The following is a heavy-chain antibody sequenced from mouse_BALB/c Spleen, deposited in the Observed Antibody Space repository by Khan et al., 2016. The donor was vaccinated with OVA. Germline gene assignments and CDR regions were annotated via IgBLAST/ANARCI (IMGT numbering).Heavy chain of an antibody. V-gene: IGHV5-6*01. CDR3: ASHLTGSFAY. D-gene: IGHD4-1*01. Sequence: EVELVESGGDLVKPGGSLRLSCAASGFTFSAYGMAWVRQAPDKRLEWVATINSDGGYTYYPDTVKGRFTISRNNAENTLSLQISRLKSEDTAIYYCASHLTGSFAYWGQGTLVTVSA. CDR1: GFTFSAYG. CDR2: INSDGGYT. J-gene: IGHJ3*01.